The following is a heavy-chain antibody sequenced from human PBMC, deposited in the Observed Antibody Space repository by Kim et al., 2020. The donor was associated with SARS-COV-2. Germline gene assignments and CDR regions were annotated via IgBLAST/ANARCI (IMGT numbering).Heavy chain of an antibody. CDR1: GYTFTSYD. CDR3: ARAVCSGCSCYSDAFDI. Sequence: ASVKVSCKASGYTFTSYDINWVRQATGQGLEWMGWMNPNSGNTGYAQKFQGRVTMTRNTSISTAYMELSSLRSEDTAVYYCARAVCSGCSCYSDAFDIWGQGTMVTVSS. D-gene: IGHD2-15*01. CDR2: MNPNSGNT. J-gene: IGHJ3*02. V-gene: IGHV1-8*01.